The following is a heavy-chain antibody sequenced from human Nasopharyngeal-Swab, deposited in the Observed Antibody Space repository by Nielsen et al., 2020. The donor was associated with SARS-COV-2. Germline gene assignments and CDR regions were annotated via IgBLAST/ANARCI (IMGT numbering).Heavy chain of an antibody. Sequence: VRQMPGKGLEWMGIIYPGDSDTRYSPSFQGQVTISADKSISTAYLQWSSLKASDTAIYYCARAPYDFWSGYSMYYFDYWGQGTLVTVSS. V-gene: IGHV5-51*01. J-gene: IGHJ4*02. CDR3: ARAPYDFWSGYSMYYFDY. CDR2: IYPGDSDT. D-gene: IGHD3-3*01.